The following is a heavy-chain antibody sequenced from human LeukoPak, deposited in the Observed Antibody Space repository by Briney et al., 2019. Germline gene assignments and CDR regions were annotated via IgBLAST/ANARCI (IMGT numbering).Heavy chain of an antibody. CDR1: GFTFRSYT. CDR2: ISDSGDST. Sequence: GGSLRLSCAASGFTFRSYTMRWVRQAPGKGLEWVSAISDSGDSTDYADSVKGRFTISRDNAKDTLYLQMNSLRAEDTAVYYCARDIVGATGDAFDIWGQGTMVTVSS. J-gene: IGHJ3*02. CDR3: ARDIVGATGDAFDI. D-gene: IGHD1-26*01. V-gene: IGHV3-23*01.